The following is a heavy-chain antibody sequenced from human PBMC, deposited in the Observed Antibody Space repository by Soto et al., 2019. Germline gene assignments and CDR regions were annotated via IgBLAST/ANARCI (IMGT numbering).Heavy chain of an antibody. CDR1: GGTFSSYT. CDR3: ARGYYDILTGPRGDWFDP. J-gene: IGHJ5*02. V-gene: IGHV1-69*02. Sequence: SVKVSCKASGGTFSSYTISWVRQAPGQGLEWMGRIIPILGIANYAQKFQGRVTITADKSTSTAYMELSSLRSEDTAVYYCARGYYDILTGPRGDWFDPWGQGTLVTVSS. CDR2: IIPILGIA. D-gene: IGHD3-9*01.